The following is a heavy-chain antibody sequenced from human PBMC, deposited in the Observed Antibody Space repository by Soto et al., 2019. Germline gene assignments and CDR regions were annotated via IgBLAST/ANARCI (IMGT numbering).Heavy chain of an antibody. CDR3: AHPRGYGVFDAYDI. D-gene: IGHD4-17*01. V-gene: IGHV3-23*01. J-gene: IGHJ3*02. CDR1: GSTFSTYA. CDR2: ISAVVGST. Sequence: PGGSMRLSCAASGSTFSTYAISWVRQAPGKGLEWASAISAVVGSTYYADSVKGRFTITRDNFINTLNLQMNSLRTEDTAVYYCAHPRGYGVFDAYDIWGQGAMVTVSS.